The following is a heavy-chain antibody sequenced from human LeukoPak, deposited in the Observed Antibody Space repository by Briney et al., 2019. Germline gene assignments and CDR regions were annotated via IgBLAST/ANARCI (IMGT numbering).Heavy chain of an antibody. CDR2: IYYSGIT. J-gene: IGHJ3*02. CDR1: GGSISSSSYY. D-gene: IGHD5-24*01. V-gene: IGHV4-39*07. Sequence: SETLSLTCTVSGGSISSSSYYWGWIRQPPGQGLAWIGSIYYSGITNYNPSLKSRVTISVDTSKNQFSLKLSSVTAADTAVYYCARRGFVAWLHPLRDHAFDIWGQGTMVTVSS. CDR3: ARRGFVAWLHPLRDHAFDI.